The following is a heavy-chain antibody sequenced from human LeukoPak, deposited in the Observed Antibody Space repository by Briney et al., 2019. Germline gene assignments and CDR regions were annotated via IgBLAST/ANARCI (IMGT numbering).Heavy chain of an antibody. V-gene: IGHV3-23*01. J-gene: IGHJ4*02. Sequence: GGSLRLSCAASGFTFSSYWMNWARQAPGKGLEWVSSISGSGDSTYYADSVKGRFTISRDNSKNTLYLQMHSLRAEDTAVYYCAKGIGGQIAAANRWGQGILVTVSS. CDR1: GFTFSSYW. CDR3: AKGIGGQIAAANR. D-gene: IGHD6-13*01. CDR2: ISGSGDST.